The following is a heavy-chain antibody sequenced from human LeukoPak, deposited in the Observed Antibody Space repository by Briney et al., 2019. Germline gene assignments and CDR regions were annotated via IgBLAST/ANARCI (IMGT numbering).Heavy chain of an antibody. D-gene: IGHD3-10*01. Sequence: SETLSLTCAVYGGSLSGYYWSWIRQPPGKGLEWIGEINHSGSTNYNPSLKSRVTISVDTSKNQFSLKLSSVTAADTAVYYCARAYYYGSGSYYNNYYMDVWGKGTTVTVSS. CDR1: GGSLSGYY. V-gene: IGHV4-34*01. J-gene: IGHJ6*03. CDR2: INHSGST. CDR3: ARAYYYGSGSYYNNYYMDV.